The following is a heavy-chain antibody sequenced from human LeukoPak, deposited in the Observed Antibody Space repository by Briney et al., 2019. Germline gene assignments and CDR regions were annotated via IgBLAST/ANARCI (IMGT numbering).Heavy chain of an antibody. D-gene: IGHD3-10*01. Sequence: VASVKVSCKASGYTFTSYYMHWVRQAPGQGLEWMGIINPSGGSTSYAQKFQGRVTMTRDTSTSTVYMELSSLRSEDTAVYYCARGRILYGSGSYPLGYWGQGTLVTVSS. CDR1: GYTFTSYY. CDR3: ARGRILYGSGSYPLGY. J-gene: IGHJ4*02. V-gene: IGHV1-46*01. CDR2: INPSGGST.